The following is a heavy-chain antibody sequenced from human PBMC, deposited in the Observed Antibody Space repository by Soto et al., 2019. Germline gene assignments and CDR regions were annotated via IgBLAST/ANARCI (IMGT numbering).Heavy chain of an antibody. J-gene: IGHJ4*02. CDR2: ISGSGGST. CDR1: GFTFSSYA. V-gene: IGHV3-23*01. Sequence: EVQLLESGGGFVQPGGSLRLSCAASGFTFSSYAMSWVRQAPGKGLEWVSAISGSGGSTYYADSVKGRFTISRDNSKNTLYLQMNSLRAEDTAVYYCAKTGLYYASPQFHFDYWGQGTLVTVSS. D-gene: IGHD3-22*01. CDR3: AKTGLYYASPQFHFDY.